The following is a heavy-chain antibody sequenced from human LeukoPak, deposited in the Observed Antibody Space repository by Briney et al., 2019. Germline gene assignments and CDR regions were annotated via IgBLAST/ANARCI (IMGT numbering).Heavy chain of an antibody. D-gene: IGHD1-26*01. V-gene: IGHV4-38-2*01. J-gene: IGHJ4*02. CDR3: ASIIVGATTRFGY. Sequence: PSETLSLTCAVSGYSISSGYYWGWIRQPPGKGLEWIGSIYHSGSTYYNPSLKSRVTISVDTSKNQFSLKLSSVTAADTAVYYCASIIVGATTRFGYWGQGTLVTVSS. CDR1: GYSISSGYY. CDR2: IYHSGST.